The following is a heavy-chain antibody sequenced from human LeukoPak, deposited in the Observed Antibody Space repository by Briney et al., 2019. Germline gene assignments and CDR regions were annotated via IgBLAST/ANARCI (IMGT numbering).Heavy chain of an antibody. J-gene: IGHJ5*02. V-gene: IGHV4-61*02. CDR3: ARGTRRRRNWNYVGSWFDP. Sequence: SETLSLTCTVSGGSISSGSYYWSWIRQPAGKGLEWIGRIYTSGSTNYNPSLKSRVTISVDTSKDQFSLKLSSVTAADTAVYYCARGTRRRRNWNYVGSWFDPWGQGTLVTVSS. D-gene: IGHD1-7*01. CDR2: IYTSGST. CDR1: GGSISSGSYY.